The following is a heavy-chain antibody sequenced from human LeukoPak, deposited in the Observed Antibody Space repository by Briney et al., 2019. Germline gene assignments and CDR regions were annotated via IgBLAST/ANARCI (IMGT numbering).Heavy chain of an antibody. J-gene: IGHJ6*03. Sequence: PGGSLRLSCAASGFTFSSYWMSWVRQAPGKGLEWVANIKQDGSEKHYVDSVKGRFTISRDNARNSLYLQMNSLRAEDTAVYYCARQASYYDFWSGTYDDFYYYYLDVWGKGTTVTVSS. V-gene: IGHV3-7*01. CDR3: ARQASYYDFWSGTYDDFYYYYLDV. CDR2: IKQDGSEK. D-gene: IGHD3-3*01. CDR1: GFTFSSYW.